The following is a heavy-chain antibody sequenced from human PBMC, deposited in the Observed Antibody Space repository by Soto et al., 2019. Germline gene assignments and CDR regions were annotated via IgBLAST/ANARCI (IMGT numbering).Heavy chain of an antibody. V-gene: IGHV1-18*01. CDR2: ISAYNGNT. J-gene: IGHJ6*03. Sequence: ASVKVSCKASGYTFTSYGISWVRQAPGQGLEWMGWISAYNGNTNYAQKLQGRVTMTTDTSTSTAYMELRSLRSDDTAVYYCARRLLSTVFGSPYMDVWGKGTTVTVSS. CDR1: GYTFTSYG. D-gene: IGHD3-3*01. CDR3: ARRLLSTVFGSPYMDV.